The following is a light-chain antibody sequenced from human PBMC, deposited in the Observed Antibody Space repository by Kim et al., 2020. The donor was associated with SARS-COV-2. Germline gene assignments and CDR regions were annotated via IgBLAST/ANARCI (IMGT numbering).Light chain of an antibody. Sequence: EILMTQSPATLSVSPGETATLSCRASQSVTDNLAWYQQKPGQAPRLLIYGASTRATGIPVRFSGSGSGTDFTLIISSLQSEDFALYYCQHYDTWPPETFGQGTKLEIK. V-gene: IGKV3-15*01. J-gene: IGKJ2*01. CDR2: GAS. CDR1: QSVTDN. CDR3: QHYDTWPPET.